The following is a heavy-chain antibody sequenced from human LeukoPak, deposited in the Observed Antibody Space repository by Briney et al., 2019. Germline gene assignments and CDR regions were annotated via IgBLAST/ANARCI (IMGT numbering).Heavy chain of an antibody. D-gene: IGHD1-26*01. V-gene: IGHV4-59*01. CDR2: IYYSGST. J-gene: IGHJ4*02. CDR3: ARDSSDWEFDY. CDR1: GGSISSYY. Sequence: SETLSLTCTVSGGSISSYYWSWIRQPPGKGLEWIGYIYYSGSTNYNPSLKSRVTISVDTSKNQFSLKLSSVTAADTAVYYCARDSSDWEFDYWGQGTLVTVSS.